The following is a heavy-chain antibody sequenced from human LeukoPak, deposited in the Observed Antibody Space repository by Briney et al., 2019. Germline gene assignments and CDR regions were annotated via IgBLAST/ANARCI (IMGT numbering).Heavy chain of an antibody. CDR1: GFTVSSNY. J-gene: IGHJ4*02. CDR2: INSDGSST. V-gene: IGHV3-74*01. D-gene: IGHD6-19*01. CDR3: ARGASSDWYQNFDY. Sequence: PGGSLRLSCAASGFTVSSNYMSWVRQAPGKGLEWVSHINSDGSSTNYADSVKGRFTISRDNAKNTLYLQMNSLRAEDTAVYYCARGASSDWYQNFDYWGQGTLVTVSS.